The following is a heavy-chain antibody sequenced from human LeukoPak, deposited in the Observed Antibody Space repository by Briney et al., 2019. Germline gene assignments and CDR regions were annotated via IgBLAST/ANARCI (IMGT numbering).Heavy chain of an antibody. J-gene: IGHJ4*02. Sequence: GRSLRLSCAASGFTFSSYAMHWVRQAPGKGLEWVAVISYDGSNKYYADSVKGRFTISRDNSKSTLCLQMNSLRAEDTAVYYCARRLQPYYFDYWGQGTLVTVSS. CDR3: ARRLQPYYFDY. D-gene: IGHD4-11*01. V-gene: IGHV3-30-3*01. CDR2: ISYDGSNK. CDR1: GFTFSSYA.